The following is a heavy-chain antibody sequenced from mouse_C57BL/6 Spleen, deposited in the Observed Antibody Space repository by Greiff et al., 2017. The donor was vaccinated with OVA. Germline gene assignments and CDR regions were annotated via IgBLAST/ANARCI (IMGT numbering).Heavy chain of an antibody. V-gene: IGHV1-82*01. CDR3: ARDYGSSYAFDY. D-gene: IGHD1-1*01. J-gene: IGHJ2*01. Sequence: QVQLQQPGTELVKPGASVKISCKASGYAFSSSWMNWVKQRPGKGLEWIGRIYPGDGDTNYNGKFKGKATLTADKSSSTAYMQLSSLTSEDSAVYFCARDYGSSYAFDYWGQGTTLTVSS. CDR1: GYAFSSSW. CDR2: IYPGDGDT.